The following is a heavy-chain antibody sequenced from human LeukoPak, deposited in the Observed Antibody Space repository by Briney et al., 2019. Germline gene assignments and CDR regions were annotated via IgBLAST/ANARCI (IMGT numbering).Heavy chain of an antibody. CDR1: GFTFSSYG. J-gene: IGHJ4*02. D-gene: IGHD3-10*01. CDR2: ISYDGSNK. Sequence: PGRSLRLSCAASGFTFSSYGMHWVRQAPGKGLEWVAVISYDGSNKYYADSVKGRFTISRDNSKNTLYLQMNSLRAEDTAVYYCARDWGITMVRGVIRFWGQGTLVTVSS. V-gene: IGHV3-30*03. CDR3: ARDWGITMVRGVIRF.